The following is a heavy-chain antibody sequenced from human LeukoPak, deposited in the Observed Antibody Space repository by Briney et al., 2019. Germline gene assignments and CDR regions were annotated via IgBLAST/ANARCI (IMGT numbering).Heavy chain of an antibody. CDR1: GFTFDDYA. J-gene: IGHJ4*02. V-gene: IGHV3-9*01. CDR3: AKDIGQWLAYYFDY. D-gene: IGHD6-19*01. Sequence: GRSLRLSCAASGFTFDDYAMHWVRQAPGKGLEWVSGISWNSGSIGYADSAKGRFTISRDNAKNSLYLQMNSLRAEDTALYYCAKDIGQWLAYYFDYWGQGTLVTVSS. CDR2: ISWNSGSI.